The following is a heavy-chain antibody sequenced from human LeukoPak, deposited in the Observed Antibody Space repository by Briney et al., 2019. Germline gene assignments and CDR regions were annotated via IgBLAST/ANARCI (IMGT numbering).Heavy chain of an antibody. V-gene: IGHV3-30*18. D-gene: IGHD6-6*01. Sequence: SGGSLRLSCVASGFTFSEYGMHWVRQAPGKGLEWMAVISYHGSNIYFADSVKGRFTISRDNSKNTLYLQMNSLRAEDTAVYYCANEYSSSSGFDYWGQGTLVTVSS. J-gene: IGHJ4*02. CDR3: ANEYSSSSGFDY. CDR2: ISYHGSNI. CDR1: GFTFSEYG.